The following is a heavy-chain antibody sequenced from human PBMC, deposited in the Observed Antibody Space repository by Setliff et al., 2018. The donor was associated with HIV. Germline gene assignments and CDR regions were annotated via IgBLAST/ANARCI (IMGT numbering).Heavy chain of an antibody. CDR2: INHSGST. CDR3: ARATEPGYIFGENWFDP. D-gene: IGHD5-18*01. V-gene: IGHV4-34*01. CDR1: GGSFGTYY. J-gene: IGHJ5*02. Sequence: SETLSLTCAVYGGSFGTYYWSWIRQPPGVGLQWIGEINHSGSTHYNPSLKRRVTKSVNKSKNQFSLKLNSVTAADTAVYYCARATEPGYIFGENWFDPWGNGNLVTV.